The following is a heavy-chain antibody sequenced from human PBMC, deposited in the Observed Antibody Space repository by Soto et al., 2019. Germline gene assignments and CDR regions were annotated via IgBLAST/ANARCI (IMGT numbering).Heavy chain of an antibody. CDR3: ARWGSSLYYYYGMDV. D-gene: IGHD6-6*01. V-gene: IGHV4-59*01. CDR2: IYYSWIT. Sequence: SEALSIAFTVSCGPMLSYYWSWSLQPPGKGLECIVYIYYSWITNYNPSLKSRVTISVDTSKNQFSLKLSSVTAADTAVYYCARWGSSLYYYYGMDVWGQGTTVTVSS. J-gene: IGHJ6*02. CDR1: CGPMLSYY.